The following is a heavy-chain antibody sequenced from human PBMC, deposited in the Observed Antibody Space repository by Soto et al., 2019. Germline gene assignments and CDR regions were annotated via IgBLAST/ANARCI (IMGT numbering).Heavy chain of an antibody. CDR1: GFSLSTSGVG. CDR3: ADRPGGAAAGTGWFDP. V-gene: IGHV2-5*01. D-gene: IGHD6-13*01. Sequence: SGPTLVNPTQTLTLTCTFSGFSLSTSGVGVGWIRQPPGKALEWLALIYWNDDKRYSPSLKSRLTITKDTSKNQVVLTMTNMDPVDTATYYCADRPGGAAAGTGWFDPWGQGTLVTVSS. CDR2: IYWNDDK. J-gene: IGHJ5*02.